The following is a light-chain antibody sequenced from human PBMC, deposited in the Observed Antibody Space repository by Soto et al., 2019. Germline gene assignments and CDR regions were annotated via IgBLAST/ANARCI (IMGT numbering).Light chain of an antibody. Sequence: DIQMTQSPSTLSASVGDRVTITCRASQTISSWLAWYQQKPGKAPNLLIYKASSLQSGIPSRFSGSGSGTEFTLTISSLQPDDLANYYCQQYNSYPYTFGQGTKLEI. V-gene: IGKV1-5*03. CDR3: QQYNSYPYT. CDR2: KAS. CDR1: QTISSW. J-gene: IGKJ2*01.